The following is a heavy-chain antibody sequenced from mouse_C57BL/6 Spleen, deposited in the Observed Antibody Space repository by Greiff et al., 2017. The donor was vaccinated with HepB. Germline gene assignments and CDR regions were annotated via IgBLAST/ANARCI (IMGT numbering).Heavy chain of an antibody. CDR1: GYTFTSYW. CDR2: IYPSDSET. Sequence: VQLQQPGAELVRPGSSVKLSCKASGYTFTSYWMDWVKQRPGQGLEWIGNIYPSDSETHYNQKFKDKATLTVDKSSSTAYMQLSSLTSEDSAVYYCARSITTEDYWGQGTTLTVSS. J-gene: IGHJ2*01. V-gene: IGHV1-61*01. D-gene: IGHD1-1*01. CDR3: ARSITTEDY.